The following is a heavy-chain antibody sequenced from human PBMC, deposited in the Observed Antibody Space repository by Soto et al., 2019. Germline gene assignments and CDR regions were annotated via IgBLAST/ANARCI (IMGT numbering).Heavy chain of an antibody. D-gene: IGHD3-10*01. V-gene: IGHV4-31*03. CDR3: ARDVGGYGSGRGGMDV. Sequence: QVQLQESGPGLVKPSQTLSLTCTVSGGSISSGGYYWSWIRQHPGKGLEWIGYIYYSGSTYYNPSPKSRVTISVDTSKNQFSLKLSSVTAADTAVYYCARDVGGYGSGRGGMDVWGQGTTVTVSS. J-gene: IGHJ6*02. CDR1: GGSISSGGYY. CDR2: IYYSGST.